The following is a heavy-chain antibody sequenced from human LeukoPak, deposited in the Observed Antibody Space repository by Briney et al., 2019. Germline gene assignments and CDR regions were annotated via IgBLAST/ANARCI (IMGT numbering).Heavy chain of an antibody. D-gene: IGHD3-3*01. CDR3: ARGPSRFLEWLFKMELDY. V-gene: IGHV3-74*01. Sequence: GGSLRLSCAASGFTFSGYWMHWVRQAPGKGLVWVSRINTDGSSTSYADSVKGRFTISRDTAKNTLYLQMNSLRAEDTAVYYCARGPSRFLEWLFKMELDYWGQGTLVTVSS. CDR2: INTDGSST. CDR1: GFTFSGYW. J-gene: IGHJ4*02.